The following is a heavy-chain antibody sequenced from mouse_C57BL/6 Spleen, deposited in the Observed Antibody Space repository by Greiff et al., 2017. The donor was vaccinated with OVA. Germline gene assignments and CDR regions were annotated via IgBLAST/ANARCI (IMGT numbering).Heavy chain of an antibody. J-gene: IGHJ2*01. CDR2: ISSGSSTI. Sequence: EVKLMESGGGLVKPGGSLKLSCAASGFTFSDYGMHWVRQAPEKGLEWVAYISSGSSTIYYADTVKGRFTISRDNAKNTLFLQMTSLRSEDTAMYYCARAGARGSDYWGQGTTLTVSS. V-gene: IGHV5-17*01. CDR3: ARAGARGSDY. CDR1: GFTFSDYG. D-gene: IGHD1-1*01.